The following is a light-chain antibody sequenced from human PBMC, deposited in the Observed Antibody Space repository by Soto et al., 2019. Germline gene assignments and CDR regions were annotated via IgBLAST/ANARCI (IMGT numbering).Light chain of an antibody. CDR3: QQYNNWPPLT. CDR1: QSVSSN. J-gene: IGKJ4*01. CDR2: GAS. V-gene: IGKV3-15*01. Sequence: EIVMTQSPATLSVSPGERATLSCRASQSVSSNLAWYQQKPGQAPRLLIYGASTRATGIPVRFSGSGSGTEFTFTISSLQSEDLAVYYCQQYNNWPPLTFGGGTKVEIK.